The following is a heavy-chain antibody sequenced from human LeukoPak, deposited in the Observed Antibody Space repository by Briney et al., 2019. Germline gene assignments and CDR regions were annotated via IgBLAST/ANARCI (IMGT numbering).Heavy chain of an antibody. CDR2: IGGSGSTT. Sequence: GGSLRLSCAASGFTFSSYSMVWVRQAPGKGLEWVSAIGGSGSTTYYADSVKGRFTISRDNSKNTLYLQMNSLRAEDTAVYYCAKDTASSWWYFDLWGRGTLVTVSS. J-gene: IGHJ2*01. V-gene: IGHV3-23*01. CDR3: AKDTASSWWYFDL. CDR1: GFTFSSYS. D-gene: IGHD6-25*01.